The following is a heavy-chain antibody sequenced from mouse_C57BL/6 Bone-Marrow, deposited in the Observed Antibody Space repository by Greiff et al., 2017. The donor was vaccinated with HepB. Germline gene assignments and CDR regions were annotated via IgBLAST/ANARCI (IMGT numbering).Heavy chain of an antibody. CDR3: AGGGPREYWYFDV. CDR1: GFTFSDYY. CDR2: ISNGGGST. Sequence: EVQRVESGGGLVQPGGSLKLSCAASGFTFSDYYMYWVRQTPEKRLEWVAYISNGGGSTYYPDTVKGRFTISRDNAKNTLYLQMSRLKSEDTAMYYCAGGGPREYWYFDVWGTGTTVTVSS. V-gene: IGHV5-12*01. J-gene: IGHJ1*03.